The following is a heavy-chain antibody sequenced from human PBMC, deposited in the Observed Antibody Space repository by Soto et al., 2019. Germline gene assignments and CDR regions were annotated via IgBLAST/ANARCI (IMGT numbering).Heavy chain of an antibody. D-gene: IGHD4-17*01. V-gene: IGHV3-33*01. CDR2: IWYDGSNK. J-gene: IGHJ4*02. CDR1: GFTFSSYG. Sequence: QVQLVESGGGVVQPGRSLRLSCAASGFTFSSYGMHWVRQAPGKGLEWVAVIWYDGSNKYYADSVKGRFTISRDNSKNTLYLQMNSLRAEDTAVYYCARDIMTTVTTSDYWGQGTLVTFSS. CDR3: ARDIMTTVTTSDY.